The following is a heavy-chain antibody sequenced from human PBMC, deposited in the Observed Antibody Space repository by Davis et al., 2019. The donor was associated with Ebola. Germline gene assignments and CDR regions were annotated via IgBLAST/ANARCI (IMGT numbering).Heavy chain of an antibody. V-gene: IGHV3-74*01. D-gene: IGHD4-11*01. Sequence: GESLKISCAASGFTFSSYGMHWVRQAPGKGLVWVSRINSDGSSTTYADSAKGRFTISRDNAKNTLYLQMNSLRAEDTAVYYCAKDWATTLDYWGQGTLVTVSS. J-gene: IGHJ4*02. CDR2: INSDGSST. CDR1: GFTFSSYG. CDR3: AKDWATTLDY.